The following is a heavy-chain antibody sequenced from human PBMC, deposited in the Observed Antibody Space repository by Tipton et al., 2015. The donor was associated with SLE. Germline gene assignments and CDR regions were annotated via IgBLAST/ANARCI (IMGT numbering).Heavy chain of an antibody. CDR2: INHSGST. V-gene: IGHV4-34*01. D-gene: IGHD3-22*01. CDR1: GGSFSDYY. CDR3: AARRPYYYDSSGPFDY. Sequence: LRLSCAVYGGSFSDYYWSWIRQSPGKGLEWIGEINHSGSTNYNPSLKSRVTISLDTSKNQFSLKLSSVTAADTAVYYCAARRPYYYDSSGPFDYWGQGTLVTVSS. J-gene: IGHJ4*02.